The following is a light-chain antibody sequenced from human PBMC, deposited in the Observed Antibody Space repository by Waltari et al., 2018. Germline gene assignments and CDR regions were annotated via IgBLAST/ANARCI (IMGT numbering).Light chain of an antibody. V-gene: IGKV3-20*01. J-gene: IGKJ1*01. CDR3: QHHVRLPAT. Sequence: IVLTPSPGTLSLSPGGRATLSCRASQNMGNYLAWYQQKPGQAPRLLIYGASSRAAGIQDRFSGSGSGADFSLTISRLEPEDFAVYYCQHHVRLPATFGQGTKV. CDR1: QNMGNY. CDR2: GAS.